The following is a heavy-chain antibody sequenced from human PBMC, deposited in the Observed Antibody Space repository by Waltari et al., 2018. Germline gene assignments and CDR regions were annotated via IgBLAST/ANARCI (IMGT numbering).Heavy chain of an antibody. Sequence: QVQLVQSGAEVKKPGASVKVSCKASGYTFTGYYMHWVRQAPGQGLEWMGWINPNRGGTNYAQKFQGRVTMTRDTSISTAYMELSRLRSDDTAVYYCARELAAGKAFDIWGQGTMVTVSS. V-gene: IGHV1-2*02. D-gene: IGHD6-13*01. CDR3: ARELAAGKAFDI. CDR2: INPNRGGT. J-gene: IGHJ3*02. CDR1: GYTFTGYY.